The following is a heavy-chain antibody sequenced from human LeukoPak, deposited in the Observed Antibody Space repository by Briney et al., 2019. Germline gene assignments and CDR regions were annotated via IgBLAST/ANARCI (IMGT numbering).Heavy chain of an antibody. D-gene: IGHD1-1*01. V-gene: IGHV4-59*01. Sequence: SETLSLACTVSGGSITNSYWNWIRQSPGEGLEWIGYINYSGSTNYNPSLKSRVTISVDTSKNQFSLKLSSVTAADTAVFFCASDPLSTNDFDIWGQGTIVTVSS. CDR1: GGSITNSY. CDR2: INYSGST. J-gene: IGHJ3*02. CDR3: ASDPLSTNDFDI.